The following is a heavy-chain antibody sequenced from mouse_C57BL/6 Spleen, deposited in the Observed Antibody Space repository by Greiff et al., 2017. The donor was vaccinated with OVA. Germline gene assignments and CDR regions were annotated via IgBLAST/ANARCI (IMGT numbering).Heavy chain of an antibody. Sequence: QVQLQQPGAELVMPGASVKLSCKASGYTFTSYWMHWVKQRPGQGLEWIGEIDPSDSYTNYNQKFKGKSTLTVDKSSSTAYMQLSSLTSEDSAVYYWARGRATMDYWGQGTSVTVSS. CDR3: ARGRATMDY. V-gene: IGHV1-69*01. J-gene: IGHJ4*01. D-gene: IGHD3-3*01. CDR2: IDPSDSYT. CDR1: GYTFTSYW.